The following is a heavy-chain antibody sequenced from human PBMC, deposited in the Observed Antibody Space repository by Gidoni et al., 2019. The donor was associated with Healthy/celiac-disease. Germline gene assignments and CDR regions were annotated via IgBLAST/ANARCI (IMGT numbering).Heavy chain of an antibody. V-gene: IGHV2-5*02. Sequence: QITLKESGPTLVKPTQTLTLTCTFSWFSLSTSALGVGGILQPPGKALEWLALIYWDDDKRYSPSLKSRLTITKDTSKNQVVLTMTNMDPVDTATYYCAHSPTRRGPRYYYYYYMDVWGKGTTVTVSS. J-gene: IGHJ6*03. CDR2: IYWDDDK. CDR3: AHSPTRRGPRYYYYYYMDV. CDR1: WFSLSTSALG.